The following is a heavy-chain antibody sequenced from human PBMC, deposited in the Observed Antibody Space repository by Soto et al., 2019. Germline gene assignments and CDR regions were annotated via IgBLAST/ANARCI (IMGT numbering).Heavy chain of an antibody. CDR2: IYYSGST. CDR3: ARRTVNIRSLYSGLKPDLLAY. Sequence: SETLSLTCSVSGDSISSYYWSWIRQPPGKGLEWIGYIYYSGSTNYNPSFKSRVTISVDTPKNQFSLKLTSVTAADTAVYYCARRTVNIRSLYSGLKPDLLAYWGQRSPVTVSS. D-gene: IGHD3-16*02. V-gene: IGHV4-59*01. CDR1: GDSISSYY. J-gene: IGHJ4*02.